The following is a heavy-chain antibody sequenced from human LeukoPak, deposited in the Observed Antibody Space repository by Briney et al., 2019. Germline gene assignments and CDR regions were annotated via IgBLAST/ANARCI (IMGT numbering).Heavy chain of an antibody. CDR2: IYYSGST. Sequence: PSETLSLTCTVSGGSISSYYWSWIRQPPGKGLEWIGYIYYSGSTNYNPSLKSRVTISVDTSKNQFSLKLSSVTAADTAVYYCARRDDYGGYGWFDPWGQGTLVTISS. J-gene: IGHJ5*02. D-gene: IGHD4-17*01. CDR1: GGSISSYY. V-gene: IGHV4-59*08. CDR3: ARRDDYGGYGWFDP.